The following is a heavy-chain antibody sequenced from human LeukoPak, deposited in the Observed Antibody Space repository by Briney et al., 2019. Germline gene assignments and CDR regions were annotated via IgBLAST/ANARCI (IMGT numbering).Heavy chain of an antibody. CDR1: GFTFSTYY. CDR2: IKQDGSEK. D-gene: IGHD3-3*01. CDR3: ARDRNTDFWSGYYTNYFDY. J-gene: IGHJ4*02. Sequence: PGGSLRLSCAASGFTFSTYYMNWVRQAPGKGREGVANIKQDGSEKYYVDSVKGRFTISRDNAKNSLYLQMNSLRAEDTAVYYCARDRNTDFWSGYYTNYFDYWGQGTLVTVSS. V-gene: IGHV3-7*01.